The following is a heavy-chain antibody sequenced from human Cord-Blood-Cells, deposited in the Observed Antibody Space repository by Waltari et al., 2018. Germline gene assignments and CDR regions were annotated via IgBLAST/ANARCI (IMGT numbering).Heavy chain of an antibody. CDR1: GFTFSSYA. V-gene: IGHV3-23*04. J-gene: IGHJ3*02. Sequence: EVQLVESGGGLVQPGGSLRLSCAASGFTFSSYAMSWVRQAPGTGLEWVSAISGSGGSTYYAASVKGRSTISRDNSKNTLYLQMNSLRAEDTAVYYCAKDKAGVHAFDIWGQGTMVTVSS. CDR2: ISGSGGST. D-gene: IGHD6-19*01. CDR3: AKDKAGVHAFDI.